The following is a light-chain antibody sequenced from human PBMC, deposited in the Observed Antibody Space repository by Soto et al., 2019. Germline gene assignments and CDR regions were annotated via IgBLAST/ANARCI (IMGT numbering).Light chain of an antibody. Sequence: QSALTQPASVSGSPGQSITISCTGASSDVGGYNFVSWYQQHPGKAPKLIIYDVTNRPSGASDRFSGSKSGNTASLTISGLQTDDEADYYCISYSSSSTLVVFGGGTKLTVL. CDR2: DVT. V-gene: IGLV2-14*03. J-gene: IGLJ2*01. CDR1: SSDVGGYNF. CDR3: ISYSSSSTLVV.